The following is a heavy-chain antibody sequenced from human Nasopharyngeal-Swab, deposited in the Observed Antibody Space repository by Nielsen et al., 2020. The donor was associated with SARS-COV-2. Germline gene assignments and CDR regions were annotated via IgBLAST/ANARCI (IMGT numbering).Heavy chain of an antibody. V-gene: IGHV4-30-4*01. Sequence: WIRQPPGKGLEWIGYIYYSGSTYYNPSLKSRVTISVDKSKNQFSLKLSSVTAADTAVYYCARIPADVVVPAARWWGFDYWGQGTLVTVSS. CDR2: IYYSGST. J-gene: IGHJ4*02. D-gene: IGHD2-2*01. CDR3: ARIPADVVVPAARWWGFDY.